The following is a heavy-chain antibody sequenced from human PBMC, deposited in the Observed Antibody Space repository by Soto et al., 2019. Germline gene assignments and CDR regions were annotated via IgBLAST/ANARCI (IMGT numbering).Heavy chain of an antibody. J-gene: IGHJ2*01. Sequence: EVQLVESGGGLVQPGGSLRLSCAASGFTFSSYWMSWVRQAPGKGLEWVANIKQDGSEKYYVDSVKGRFTISRDNAKNSLYLQMNSLRAEDTAVYYCARDRIAARYLYWYFDLWGRGTLVTVSS. CDR3: ARDRIAARYLYWYFDL. CDR1: GFTFSSYW. D-gene: IGHD6-6*01. V-gene: IGHV3-7*03. CDR2: IKQDGSEK.